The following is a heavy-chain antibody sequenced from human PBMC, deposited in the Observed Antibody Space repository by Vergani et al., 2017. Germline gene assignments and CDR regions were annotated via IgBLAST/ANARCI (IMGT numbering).Heavy chain of an antibody. CDR3: ARVGGYYDSSGYYYRYNWFDP. CDR1: GFTFSSYA. J-gene: IGHJ5*02. CDR2: ISGSGGNT. V-gene: IGHV3-23*04. Sequence: EVQLVESGGNLIQPGGSLRLSCGASGFTFSSYAMTWVRLAPGKGLQWVSAISGSGGNTFYTDSVKGRFTISRDNSKDTLYLRMNSLRAEDTAVYYCARVGGYYDSSGYYYRYNWFDPWGQGTLVTVSS. D-gene: IGHD3-22*01.